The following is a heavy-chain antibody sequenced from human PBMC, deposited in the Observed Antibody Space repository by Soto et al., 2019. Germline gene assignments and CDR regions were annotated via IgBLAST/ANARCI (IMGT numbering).Heavy chain of an antibody. D-gene: IGHD2-15*01. Sequence: EVQLVESGGGLVQPGGSLRLSCVASGFTVTEIYMNWVRQAPGKGLEWVSVIYNEFTDYADSVRGRFSISTDSSKNALYLQTTSMRAEDSAVYYCVREPRYCSCGSCSIMGDAFDIWGQGTMVTVSS. CDR1: GFTVTEIY. V-gene: IGHV3-66*01. CDR2: IYNEFT. J-gene: IGHJ3*02. CDR3: VREPRYCSCGSCSIMGDAFDI.